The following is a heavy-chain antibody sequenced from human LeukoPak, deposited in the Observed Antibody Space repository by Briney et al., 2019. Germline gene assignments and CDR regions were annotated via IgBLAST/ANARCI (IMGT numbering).Heavy chain of an antibody. CDR3: ARDDGSSPYDY. CDR1: GFTVSSNC. Sequence: PGGSLRLSCAASGFTVSSNCMSWIRQAPGKGLEWVSVIYSGGGTYYAGSVKGRFTISRDNSKNTLYLQMNSLRAEDTAVYYCARDDGSSPYDYWGQGTLVTVSS. CDR2: IYSGGGT. D-gene: IGHD6-6*01. J-gene: IGHJ4*02. V-gene: IGHV3-66*02.